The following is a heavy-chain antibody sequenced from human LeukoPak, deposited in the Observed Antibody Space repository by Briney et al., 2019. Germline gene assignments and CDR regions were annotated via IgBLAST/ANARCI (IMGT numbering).Heavy chain of an antibody. Sequence: PGGSLRFSCAASGFTFSSYGMHWVRQAPGKGLEWVAVISYDGSNKYYADSVKGRFTISRDNSKNTLYLQMNSLRAEDTAVYYCANAVSLGDNYYYMDVWGKGTTVTVSS. CDR3: ANAVSLGDNYYYMDV. J-gene: IGHJ6*03. CDR2: ISYDGSNK. V-gene: IGHV3-30*18. CDR1: GFTFSSYG. D-gene: IGHD3-10*01.